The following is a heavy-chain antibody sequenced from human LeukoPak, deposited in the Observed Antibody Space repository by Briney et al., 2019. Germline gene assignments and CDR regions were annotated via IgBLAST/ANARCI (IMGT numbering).Heavy chain of an antibody. CDR3: ARAPGSD. V-gene: IGHV3-53*01. CDR1: GFTVSSNY. D-gene: IGHD3-10*01. J-gene: IGHJ4*02. CDR2: IYTGGST. Sequence: GSLRLSCAASGFTVSSNYMTWVRQAPGKGLEWVSVIYTGGSTYYADSVKGRFTISRDNSKNTVYLQMNSLRAEDTAVYYCARAPGSDWGQGTLVTVSS.